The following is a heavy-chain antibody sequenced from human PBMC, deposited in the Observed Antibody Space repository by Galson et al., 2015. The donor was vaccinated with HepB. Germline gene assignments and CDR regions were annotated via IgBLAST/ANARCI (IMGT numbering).Heavy chain of an antibody. V-gene: IGHV6-1*01. CDR3: ASASSGYDPPDYYYYYMDV. CDR1: GDSVSSNSAA. CDR2: TYYRSKWYN. Sequence: CAISGDSVSSNSAAWNWIRQSPSRGLEWLGRTYYRSKWYNDYAVSVKSRMTINPDTSKNQFSLQLNSVTPEDTAVYYCASASSGYDPPDYYYYYMDVWGKGTTVTVSS. D-gene: IGHD5-12*01. J-gene: IGHJ6*03.